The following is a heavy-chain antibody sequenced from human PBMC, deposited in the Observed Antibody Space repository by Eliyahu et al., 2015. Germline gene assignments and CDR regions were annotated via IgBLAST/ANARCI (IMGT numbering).Heavy chain of an antibody. J-gene: IGHJ4*02. CDR1: GFPFXXVA. CDR3: AAVRRGFNYGYPPLDY. CDR2: ISSAGDST. D-gene: IGHD5-18*01. V-gene: IGHV3-23*01. Sequence: EVQLLESGGTLVQPGGSLRLSCVXSGFPFXXVAMSWVRQGPGKGLEWVSAISSAGDSTNYGDSVKGRFTISRDNSRNTLYLQINTLRSEDTAVYYCAAVRRGFNYGYPPLDYWGQGTLVTVSS.